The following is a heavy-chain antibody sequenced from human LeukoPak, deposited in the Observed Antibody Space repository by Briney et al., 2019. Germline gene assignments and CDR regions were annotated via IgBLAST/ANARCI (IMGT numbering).Heavy chain of an antibody. CDR2: IGGGGEYT. J-gene: IGHJ4*02. CDR1: GFTFSSYA. V-gene: IGHV3-23*01. CDR3: AKVLSGSQDY. Sequence: PGGSLRLSCAASGFTFSSYAMSWVRQAPGKGLEWVSTIGGGGEYTYYADSVKGRFIISRDNSKNTFYLQMNSLRAEDTAVYYCAKVLSGSQDYWGQGTLVTVFS. D-gene: IGHD1-26*01.